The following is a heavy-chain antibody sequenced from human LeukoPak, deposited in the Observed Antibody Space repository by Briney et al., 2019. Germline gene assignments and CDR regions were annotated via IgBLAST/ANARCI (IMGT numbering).Heavy chain of an antibody. Sequence: GGSLRLSCAASGFPFSDYAMTWVRQTPGKGLEWVSVISGGGDSADYADSMKGRFTISRDNSKNTLYLQMYSLRAEDTAVYYCARDRGPGYSYGVLDYWGQGTLVTVSS. CDR3: ARDRGPGYSYGVLDY. CDR2: ISGGGDSA. J-gene: IGHJ4*02. V-gene: IGHV3-23*01. CDR1: GFPFSDYA. D-gene: IGHD5-18*01.